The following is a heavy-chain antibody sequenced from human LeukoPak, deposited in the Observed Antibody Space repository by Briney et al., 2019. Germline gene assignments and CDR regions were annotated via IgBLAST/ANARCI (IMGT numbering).Heavy chain of an antibody. D-gene: IGHD2-8*01. Sequence: GGSLRLSCAASGFIVSDNHMSWVRQAPGKGLEWLSVIYSGGNTFYADSVKGRFTISRDNSKNTLYLQMNSLRAEDTAVYYCASNGHEGYFDYWGQGTLVTVSS. CDR3: ASNGHEGYFDY. CDR1: GFIVSDNH. V-gene: IGHV3-53*01. J-gene: IGHJ4*02. CDR2: IYSGGNT.